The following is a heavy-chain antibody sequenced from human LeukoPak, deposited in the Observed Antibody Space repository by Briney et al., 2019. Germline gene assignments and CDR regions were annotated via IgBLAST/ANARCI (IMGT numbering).Heavy chain of an antibody. Sequence: PGGSLRLSCAASGFTFSSYGMHWVRQAPGKGLEWVAVIWYDGSNKYYADSVKGRFTISRDNSKNTLYLQMNSLRAEDMAVYYCARVGYYDSSGPDYWGQGTLVTVSS. CDR2: IWYDGSNK. D-gene: IGHD3-22*01. V-gene: IGHV3-33*01. CDR3: ARVGYYDSSGPDY. CDR1: GFTFSSYG. J-gene: IGHJ4*02.